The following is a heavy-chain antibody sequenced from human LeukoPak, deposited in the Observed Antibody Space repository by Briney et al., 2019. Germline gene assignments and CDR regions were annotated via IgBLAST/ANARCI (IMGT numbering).Heavy chain of an antibody. V-gene: IGHV3-30*02. J-gene: IGHJ5*02. CDR1: GFTFSRFG. CDR3: VKRAPDNSGPNWFDP. D-gene: IGHD3-22*01. CDR2: IQNTGGST. Sequence: PGGSLRLSCAASGFTFSRFGMHRVRQAPGKGLEWVAFIQNTGGSTYYADSVKGRFTISRDNSKNTLYLQMNDLRTEDMAIYHCVKRAPDNSGPNWFDPWGQGTQVSVSS.